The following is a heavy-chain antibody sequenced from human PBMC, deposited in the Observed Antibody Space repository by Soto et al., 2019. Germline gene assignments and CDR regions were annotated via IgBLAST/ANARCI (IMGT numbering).Heavy chain of an antibody. CDR2: LSPIFGAA. CDR3: ARGRSSPNFDP. Sequence: QVQLVQSGAEVRKPGSSVKVSCKISGGTFTNYVFSWLRQAPGQGLEWLGGLSPIFGAANLAQKFQGRVTITADESTSTVNMELSSLTSEDTAVYYCARGRSSPNFDPWGQGTLVTVS. CDR1: GGTFTNYV. J-gene: IGHJ5*02. D-gene: IGHD6-6*01. V-gene: IGHV1-69*01.